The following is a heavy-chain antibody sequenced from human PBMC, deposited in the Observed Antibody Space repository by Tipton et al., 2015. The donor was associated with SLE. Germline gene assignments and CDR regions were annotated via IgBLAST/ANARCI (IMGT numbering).Heavy chain of an antibody. D-gene: IGHD6-19*01. CDR1: GGSISSSSYY. CDR2: IYYSGST. J-gene: IGHJ3*02. Sequence: LRLSCTVSGGSISSSSYYWGWIRQPPGKGLEWIGSIYYSGSTYYNPSLKSRVTISVDTSKNQFSLKLSSVTAADTAVYYCARHPYTSGWYPIWGQGTMVTVSS. CDR3: ARHPYTSGWYPI. V-gene: IGHV4-39*01.